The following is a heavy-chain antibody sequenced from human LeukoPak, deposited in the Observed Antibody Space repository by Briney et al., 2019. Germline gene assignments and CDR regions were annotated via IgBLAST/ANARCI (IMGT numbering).Heavy chain of an antibody. D-gene: IGHD2-8*01. Sequence: NPSETLSLTCTVSGGSISSSSYYWGWIRQPPGKGLEWIGSIYYSGSTYYNPSLKSRVTISVDTSKNQFSLKLSSVTAADTAVYYCVNGNILWDAFDIWGQGTMVTVSS. J-gene: IGHJ3*02. CDR1: GGSISSSSYY. CDR3: VNGNILWDAFDI. CDR2: IYYSGST. V-gene: IGHV4-39*01.